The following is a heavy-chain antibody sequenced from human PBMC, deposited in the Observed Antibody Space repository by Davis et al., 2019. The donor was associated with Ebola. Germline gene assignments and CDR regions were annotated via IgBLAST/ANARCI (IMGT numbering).Heavy chain of an antibody. Sequence: PGGSLRLSCAASGFTFSSYSMNWVRQAPGKGLEWVSYISSTSSVMFYADSVKGRSTISRDNAKNTLYLQMSSLRDEDTAVYYCAKDTSNIWFDIWGQGTNVTVSS. V-gene: IGHV3-48*02. CDR3: AKDTSNIWFDI. J-gene: IGHJ3*02. D-gene: IGHD1-26*01. CDR2: ISSTSSVM. CDR1: GFTFSSYS.